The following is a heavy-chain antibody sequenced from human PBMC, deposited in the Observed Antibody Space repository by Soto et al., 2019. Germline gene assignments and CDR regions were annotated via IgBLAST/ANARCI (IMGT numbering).Heavy chain of an antibody. CDR3: ARDLREAAAGTHAFDI. D-gene: IGHD6-13*01. CDR2: ISGSGGST. V-gene: IGHV3-23*01. Sequence: EVQLLESGGGLVQPGGSLRLSCAASGFTFSSYAMSWVRQAPGKGLEWVSAISGSGGSTYYADSVKGRFTISRDNSKNPLYLQMNSLRAEDTAVYYCARDLREAAAGTHAFDIWGQGTMVTVSS. J-gene: IGHJ3*02. CDR1: GFTFSSYA.